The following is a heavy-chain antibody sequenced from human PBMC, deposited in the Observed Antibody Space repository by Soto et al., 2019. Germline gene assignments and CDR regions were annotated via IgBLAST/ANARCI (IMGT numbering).Heavy chain of an antibody. CDR2: IYFRGNT. Sequence: PSETLSLTCSVSGDSISRIDYYWTWIRQHPEKGLEWIGNIYFRGNTYYSPSLESRLTISVDTSKNQFSLKLTSVTAADTAVYYCAGHVRDYDILTGKSHDAFDIWGQGTKVTVSS. J-gene: IGHJ3*02. CDR3: AGHVRDYDILTGKSHDAFDI. CDR1: GDSISRIDYY. V-gene: IGHV4-31*03. D-gene: IGHD3-9*01.